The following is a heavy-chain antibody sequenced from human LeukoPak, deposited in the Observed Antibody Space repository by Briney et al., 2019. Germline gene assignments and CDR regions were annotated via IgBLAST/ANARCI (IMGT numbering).Heavy chain of an antibody. V-gene: IGHV3-30*18. J-gene: IGHJ4*02. Sequence: GGSLRLSCAASGLIFSHYGMRWVRQAPGKGLEWVAVITADGRNKQYGDSVKGRFTISRDDSKNTVFLQMNDLRAEDTAVYYCAKDRSSTWSFDYWGQGTLVTVSS. CDR2: ITADGRNK. D-gene: IGHD6-13*01. CDR1: GLIFSHYG. CDR3: AKDRSSTWSFDY.